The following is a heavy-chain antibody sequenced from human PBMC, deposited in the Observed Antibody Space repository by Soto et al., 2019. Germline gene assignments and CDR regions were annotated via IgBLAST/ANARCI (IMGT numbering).Heavy chain of an antibody. J-gene: IGHJ4*02. Sequence: NPSETLSLTCTVSGGSISSDDSYWSWIRQPPGRGLEWIGYIYYTGSTYYNPSLKSRVTISADTSKNQFSLNLNSVTAADTAVYYCARVRYSDNSGVDYWGQGTLVTVSS. CDR3: ARVRYSDNSGVDY. D-gene: IGHD3-22*01. V-gene: IGHV4-30-4*01. CDR2: IYYTGST. CDR1: GGSISSDDSY.